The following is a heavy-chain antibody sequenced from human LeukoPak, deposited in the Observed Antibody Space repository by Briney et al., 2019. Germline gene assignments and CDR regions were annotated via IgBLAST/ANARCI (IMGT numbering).Heavy chain of an antibody. J-gene: IGHJ3*01. CDR1: GYTFTDYY. Sequence: ASVKVSCKASGYTFTDYYIHWVRQAPGQGLEWMGWISPNSGDTDYAQKFQGRVTVTRDTPISTVYMALSSLRSDDTAMYYCARIISYGGSDGFDLWGQGTMVTVSS. V-gene: IGHV1-2*02. CDR3: ARIISYGGSDGFDL. D-gene: IGHD1-26*01. CDR2: ISPNSGDT.